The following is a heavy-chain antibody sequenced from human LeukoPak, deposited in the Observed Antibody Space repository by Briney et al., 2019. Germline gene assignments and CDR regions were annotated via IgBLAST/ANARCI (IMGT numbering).Heavy chain of an antibody. CDR2: INHSGNT. V-gene: IGHV4-34*01. CDR3: ARGSHGYSSSSHLGY. CDR1: GGSFSGHY. J-gene: IGHJ4*02. D-gene: IGHD6-6*01. Sequence: SETLSLTCAVYGGSFSGHYWNWIRQPPGKGLEWIGEINHSGNTHYNPSLKSRVTMLVDTYKNQFSLKLSSVTAADTAVYYCARGSHGYSSSSHLGYWGQGTLVTVSS.